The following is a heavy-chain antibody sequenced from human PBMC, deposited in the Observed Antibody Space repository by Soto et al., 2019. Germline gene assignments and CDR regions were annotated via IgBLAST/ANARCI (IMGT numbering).Heavy chain of an antibody. J-gene: IGHJ5*02. CDR3: AGHGHSNYYFDNWFDP. Sequence: KASETLSLTCTVSGGSISRYYWSWIRQPPGKGLEWIGYIYYSGSTNYNPSLKSRVTISVDTSKNQFSLKLSSVTAADTAVYYCAGHGHSNYYFDNWFDPWGQGTLVTVSS. CDR1: GGSISRYY. CDR2: IYYSGST. V-gene: IGHV4-59*08. D-gene: IGHD4-4*01.